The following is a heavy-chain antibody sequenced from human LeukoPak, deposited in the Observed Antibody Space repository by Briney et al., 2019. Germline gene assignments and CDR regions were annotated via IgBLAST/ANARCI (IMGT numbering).Heavy chain of an antibody. CDR2: INHSGST. J-gene: IGHJ4*02. D-gene: IGHD3-3*01. CDR1: GGSFRGYY. CDR3: ASVKGFLEWPYPNY. V-gene: IGHV4-34*01. Sequence: SETLSLTCAVYGGSFRGYYGTGIRQPPGKGLEGMGEINHSGSTNYNPSLKSRVTISVDTSKNQFSLRLSSAPAADTAVYYCASVKGFLEWPYPNYWGQGTLVTVSS.